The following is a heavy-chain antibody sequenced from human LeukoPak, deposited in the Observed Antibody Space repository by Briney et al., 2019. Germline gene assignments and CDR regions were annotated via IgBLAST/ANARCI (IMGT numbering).Heavy chain of an antibody. V-gene: IGHV3-23*01. CDR1: GFTFSSYA. CDR2: ISGSGGST. J-gene: IGHJ4*02. Sequence: GGSLRLSCAASGFTFSSYAMSWVRQAPGKGLEWVSAISGSGGSTYYADSVKGRFTISRDNSKNTLYLQMNSLRAEDTAVYYCAKLSRYMKAAAGADYWGQGTLVTVSS. D-gene: IGHD6-13*01. CDR3: AKLSRYMKAAAGADY.